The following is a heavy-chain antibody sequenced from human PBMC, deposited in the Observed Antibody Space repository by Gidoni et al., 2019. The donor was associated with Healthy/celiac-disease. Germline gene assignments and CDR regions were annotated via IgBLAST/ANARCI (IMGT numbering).Heavy chain of an antibody. CDR2: ISGSVGST. J-gene: IGHJ4*02. V-gene: IGHV3-23*01. Sequence: EVQLLEAGGGLVQPGGSLRLSCAAAGVTFRSYAMSWVRQAPGKGLEWVSAISGSVGSTYYADSVKGRFTTSRDNSKNTLYLQMNSLRAEDTAVYYCAKAYSSGWSYGYWGQGTLVTVSS. CDR1: GVTFRSYA. CDR3: AKAYSSGWSYGY. D-gene: IGHD6-19*01.